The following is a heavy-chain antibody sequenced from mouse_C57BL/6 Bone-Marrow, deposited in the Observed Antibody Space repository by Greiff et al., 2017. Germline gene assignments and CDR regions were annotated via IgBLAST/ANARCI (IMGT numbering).Heavy chain of an antibody. CDR2: IDPSNGNT. V-gene: IGHV14-3*01. CDR3: AMWLPSDWYCDV. Sequence: EVKLQESVAELVRPGASVTLSCKASGFNIKNTYMHWVKQRPEQGLEWIGRIDPSNGNTKYAPKFQGKAPITADTSSNTAYLQLSSLTSEDTAIYYFAMWLPSDWYCDVWGTGTPVTVSS. CDR1: GFNIKNTY. J-gene: IGHJ1*03. D-gene: IGHD2-2*01.